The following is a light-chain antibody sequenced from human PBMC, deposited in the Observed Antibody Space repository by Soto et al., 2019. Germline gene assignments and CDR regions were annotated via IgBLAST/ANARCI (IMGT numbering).Light chain of an antibody. Sequence: DIQMTQSPSTLSASVGDRVTITCRASQSINNCLAWDQQKPGKVPKLFIFKASTLESGVPSRFSGSGSGTEFTLSISSLQPDDGATYFCQQYESFPRTFGHGTKVEIK. CDR1: QSINNC. V-gene: IGKV1-5*03. CDR2: KAS. J-gene: IGKJ1*01. CDR3: QQYESFPRT.